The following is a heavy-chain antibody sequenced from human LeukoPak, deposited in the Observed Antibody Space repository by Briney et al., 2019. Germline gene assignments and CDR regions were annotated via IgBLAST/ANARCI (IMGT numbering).Heavy chain of an antibody. V-gene: IGHV4-59*01. J-gene: IGHJ6*03. CDR1: GGSINNYY. CDR2: TSYSGNT. Sequence: PSETLSLTCTVSGGSINNYYWSWIRQPPGKGLEWIGYTSYSGNTDYNPSLKSRVIISVDTSKNQFSLKLTSVTAADTVVYYCARCPKGVYYYYMDVWGKGTTAIVSS. CDR3: ARCPKGVYYYYMDV.